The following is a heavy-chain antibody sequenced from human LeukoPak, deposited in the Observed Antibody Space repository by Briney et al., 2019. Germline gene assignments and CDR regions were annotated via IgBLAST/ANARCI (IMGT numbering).Heavy chain of an antibody. CDR3: ARQLPREMNWFDP. V-gene: IGHV4-39*01. CDR1: GGSISSSSYY. J-gene: IGHJ5*02. CDR2: IYYSGST. D-gene: IGHD5-24*01. Sequence: SETLSLTCTVSGGSISSSSYYWGWIRQPPGKGLEWIGSIYYSGSTYYNPSLKSRVTISVDTSKNQFSLKLSSVTAADTAVYYCARQLPREMNWFDPWGQGTLVTVSS.